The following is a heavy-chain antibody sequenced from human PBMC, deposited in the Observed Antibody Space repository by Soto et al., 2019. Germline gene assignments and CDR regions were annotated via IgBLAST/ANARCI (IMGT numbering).Heavy chain of an antibody. J-gene: IGHJ5*02. Sequence: EVQLVESGGGLVKPGGSLRLSCAASGFTFSSYSMNWVRQAPGKGLEWVSSISSSSSYIYYADSVKGRFTISRDNAKNSLYLQMNSLRAEDTAVYYCARGYYDFWSGYGWFDPWGQGTLVTVSS. CDR3: ARGYYDFWSGYGWFDP. CDR2: ISSSSSYI. CDR1: GFTFSSYS. D-gene: IGHD3-3*01. V-gene: IGHV3-21*01.